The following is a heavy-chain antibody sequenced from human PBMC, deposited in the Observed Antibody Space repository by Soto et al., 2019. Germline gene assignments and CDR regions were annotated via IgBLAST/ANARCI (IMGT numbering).Heavy chain of an antibody. CDR1: GDPIGSGDFY. D-gene: IGHD3-22*01. CDR2: IYHSGTT. Sequence: QVQLQESGPGLVKASQTLSLNCTVSGDPIGSGDFYWTWIRQTPGRGLEWIGNIYHSGTTSYNPSLGSRISISIDTSKNVFSLSLASVTLADTAVYFCARDLLVFDSSGFHFWGRGILVSVAS. J-gene: IGHJ5*01. CDR3: ARDLLVFDSSGFHF. V-gene: IGHV4-30-4*01.